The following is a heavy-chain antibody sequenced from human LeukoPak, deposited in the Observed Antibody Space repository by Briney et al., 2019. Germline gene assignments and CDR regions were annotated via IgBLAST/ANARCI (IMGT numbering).Heavy chain of an antibody. CDR3: TRDESGLYYYDSSGYPNWFDP. Sequence: PGGSLRLSCAASGFTFSSYPMSWVRQAPGKGLEWVSGISGSDNRTYYTDSVEGRFTISRDNSKNTLYLQMNSLRAEDTAVYFCTRDESGLYYYDSSGYPNWFDPWGQGTLVTVSS. V-gene: IGHV3-23*01. CDR2: ISGSDNRT. CDR1: GFTFSSYP. J-gene: IGHJ5*02. D-gene: IGHD3-22*01.